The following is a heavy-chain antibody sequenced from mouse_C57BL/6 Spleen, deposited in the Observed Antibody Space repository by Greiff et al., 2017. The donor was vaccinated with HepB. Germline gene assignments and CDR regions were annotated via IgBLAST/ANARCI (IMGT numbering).Heavy chain of an antibody. CDR2: INPGSGGT. CDR1: GYAFTNYL. V-gene: IGHV1-54*01. D-gene: IGHD1-1*01. CDR3: ARSLYRPGFAY. Sequence: QVQLQQSGAELVRPGTSVKVSCKASGYAFTNYLIEWVKQRPGQGLEWIGVINPGSGGTNYNEKFKGKATLTADKSSSTAYMQLSSLTSEDSAVYFCARSLYRPGFAYWGQGTLVTVSA. J-gene: IGHJ3*01.